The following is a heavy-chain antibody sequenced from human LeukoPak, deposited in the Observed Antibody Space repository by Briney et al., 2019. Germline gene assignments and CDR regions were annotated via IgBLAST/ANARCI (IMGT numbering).Heavy chain of an antibody. CDR2: INHSGST. CDR1: GGSFSGYY. V-gene: IGHV4-34*01. Sequence: PSETLSLTCAVYGGSFSGYYWSWIRQPPGKGLEWIGEINHSGSTNYNPSLKGRVTISVDTSENQFSLKLSSVTAADTAVYYCARARVGATIYDYWGQGTLVTVSS. CDR3: ARARVGATIYDY. J-gene: IGHJ4*02. D-gene: IGHD1-26*01.